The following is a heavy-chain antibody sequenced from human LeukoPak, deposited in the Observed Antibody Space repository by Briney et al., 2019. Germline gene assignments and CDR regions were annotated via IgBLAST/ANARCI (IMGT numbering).Heavy chain of an antibody. CDR2: MNPKSGDT. CDR3: ARASRSRGWYLGAFDM. CDR1: GYTFTNYE. Sequence: ASVKVSCKTSGYTFTNYEINWVRQATGQGLEWMGRMNPKSGDTVYSQKFQGRVTMTRDTSISTAYMELSSLRSDDTAVYYCARASRSRGWYLGAFDMWGQGTMVTVSS. J-gene: IGHJ3*02. V-gene: IGHV1-8*01. D-gene: IGHD6-19*01.